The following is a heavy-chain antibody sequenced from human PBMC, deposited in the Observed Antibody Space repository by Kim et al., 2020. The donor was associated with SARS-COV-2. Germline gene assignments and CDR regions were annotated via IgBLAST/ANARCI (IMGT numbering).Heavy chain of an antibody. D-gene: IGHD6-19*01. CDR2: MNPNSGNR. CDR1: GYIFTSYD. Sequence: ASVKVSCKASGYIFTSYDIHWVRQASGQGLEWMGWMNPNSGNRGYAQKFQGRFTIIMNTSISTAYMELSSLRSEDSAVYYCATLGSGWSDSWGQGTLVTVSS. CDR3: ATLGSGWSDS. J-gene: IGHJ5*01. V-gene: IGHV1-8*01.